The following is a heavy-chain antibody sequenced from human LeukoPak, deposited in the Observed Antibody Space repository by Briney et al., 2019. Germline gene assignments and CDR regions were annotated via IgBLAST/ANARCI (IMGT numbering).Heavy chain of an antibody. CDR3: ARGYCSSTSCYVRDAFDI. V-gene: IGHV3-11*04. D-gene: IGHD2-2*01. CDR1: GFTFSDYY. CDR2: ISSSGSTI. Sequence: PWGSLRLSCAASGFTFSDYYMSWIRQAPGKGLEWVSYISSSGSTIYYADSVKGRFTISRDNAKNSLYLQMNSLRAEDTAVYYCARGYCSSTSCYVRDAFDIWGQGTMVTVSS. J-gene: IGHJ3*02.